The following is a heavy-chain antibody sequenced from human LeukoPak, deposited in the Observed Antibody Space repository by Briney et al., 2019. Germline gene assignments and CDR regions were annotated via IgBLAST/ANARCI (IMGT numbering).Heavy chain of an antibody. CDR2: IIPIFATA. J-gene: IGHJ6*03. Sequence: SVKVSCKASGGTFSSYAISWVRQAPGQGLEWMGGIIPIFATANYAQKFQGRVTITTDESTSTAYMELSSLRSEDTAVYYCARALVTIFGVVIEEGYYYMDVWGKGTTVTVSS. CDR1: GGTFSSYA. CDR3: ARALVTIFGVVIEEGYYYMDV. D-gene: IGHD3-3*01. V-gene: IGHV1-69*05.